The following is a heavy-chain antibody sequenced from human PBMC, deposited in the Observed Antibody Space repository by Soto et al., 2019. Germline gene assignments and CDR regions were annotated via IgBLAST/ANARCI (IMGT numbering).Heavy chain of an antibody. D-gene: IGHD2-15*01. V-gene: IGHV1-69*12. CDR2: IIPIFGTA. CDR1: GGTFSTYA. CDR3: ARHPGRPYYYYGMDV. Sequence: QVQLVQSGAEVKKPGSSVKVSCKASGGTFSTYAISWVRQAPGQGLEWMGGIIPIFGTADYSQKFQGRLTITAYDSTSTAYMELSSLRSQDTAVYYCARHPGRPYYYYGMDVWGQGTTVTVSS. J-gene: IGHJ6*02.